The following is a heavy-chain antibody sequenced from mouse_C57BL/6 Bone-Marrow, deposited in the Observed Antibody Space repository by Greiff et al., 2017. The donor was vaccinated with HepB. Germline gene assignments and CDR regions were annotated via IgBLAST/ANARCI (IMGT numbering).Heavy chain of an antibody. CDR3: ARGGWLPNYYAMDY. CDR2: ISNLAYSI. CDR1: GFTFSDYG. D-gene: IGHD2-3*01. J-gene: IGHJ4*01. V-gene: IGHV5-15*01. Sequence: DVMLVESGGGLVQPGGSLKLSCAASGFTFSDYGMAWVRQAPRKGPEWVAFISNLAYSIYYADTVTGRITISRENAKNTLYLEMSSLRSEDTAMYYCARGGWLPNYYAMDYWGQGTSVTVSS.